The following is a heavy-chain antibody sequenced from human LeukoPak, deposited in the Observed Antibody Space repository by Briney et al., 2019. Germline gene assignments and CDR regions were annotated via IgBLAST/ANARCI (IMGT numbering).Heavy chain of an antibody. CDR2: IYYSGST. Sequence: PSETLSLTCTVSGGSISSYYWTWIRQPPGKGLEWIGYIYYSGSTNYNPSLKSRVTISVDTSKSQFSLKLTTMTAADTAVYYCARGSSSPYYFDYWGQGTLVTVSS. V-gene: IGHV4-59*08. CDR3: ARGSSSPYYFDY. D-gene: IGHD3-10*01. J-gene: IGHJ4*02. CDR1: GGSISSYY.